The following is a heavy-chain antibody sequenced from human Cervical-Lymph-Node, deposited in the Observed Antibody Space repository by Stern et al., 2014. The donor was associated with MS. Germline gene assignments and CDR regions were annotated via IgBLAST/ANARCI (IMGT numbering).Heavy chain of an antibody. CDR3: AKDHGSRDISHYYGMDV. CDR1: GFTFSSYA. V-gene: IGHV3-23*04. CDR2: ISGSGGST. D-gene: IGHD2-2*01. Sequence: QLVQSGGGLVQPGGSLRLSCAASGFTFSSYAMSWVRQAPGKGLEWVSAISGSGGSTYYADSVKGRFTISRDNSKNTLYLQMNSLRAEDTAVYYCAKDHGSRDISHYYGMDVWGQGTTVTVSS. J-gene: IGHJ6*02.